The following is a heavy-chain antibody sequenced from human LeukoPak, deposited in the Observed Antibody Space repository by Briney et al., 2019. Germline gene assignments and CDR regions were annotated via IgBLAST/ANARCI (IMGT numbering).Heavy chain of an antibody. V-gene: IGHV1-46*01. D-gene: IGHD1-26*01. CDR1: GYTFTSYY. CDR2: INPSGGST. CDR3: AREGQIVGDTRDAFDI. J-gene: IGHJ3*02. Sequence: ASVKVSCKASGYTFTSYYMHWVRQAPGQGLEWMGIINPSGGSTSYAQKFQGRVTMTRDTSTSTVYMELSSLRSEDTAVYYCAREGQIVGDTRDAFDIWGQGTMVTVSS.